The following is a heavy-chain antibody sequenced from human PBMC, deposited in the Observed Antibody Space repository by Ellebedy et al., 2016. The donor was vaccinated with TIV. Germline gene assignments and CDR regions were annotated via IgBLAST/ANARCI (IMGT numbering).Heavy chain of an antibody. CDR3: ARDSNPEGDY. CDR1: GGSISSYY. Sequence: SETLSLTCTVSGGSISSYYWSWIRQPPGKGLAWIGYIYYSGSTNYNPSLKSRVTISVDTSQNQFSLKLSSVTAADTAVYYCARDSNPEGDYWGQGTLVTVSS. CDR2: IYYSGST. V-gene: IGHV4-59*12. J-gene: IGHJ4*02.